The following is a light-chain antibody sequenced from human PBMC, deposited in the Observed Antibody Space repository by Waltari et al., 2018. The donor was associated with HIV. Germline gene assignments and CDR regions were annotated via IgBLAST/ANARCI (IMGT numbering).Light chain of an antibody. CDR2: SRD. V-gene: IGLV1-44*01. Sequence: QSVLTQSPSASGTPGQRVTLYCSGSSSTIGSKTSKWYQQLPGTAPKHPIYSRDQRPSGAPDRFSGSYSGTSASLAISGLQSEDEADYYCAAWDGSLIGYVFGTGTKVTVL. CDR1: SSTIGSKT. CDR3: AAWDGSLIGYV. J-gene: IGLJ1*01.